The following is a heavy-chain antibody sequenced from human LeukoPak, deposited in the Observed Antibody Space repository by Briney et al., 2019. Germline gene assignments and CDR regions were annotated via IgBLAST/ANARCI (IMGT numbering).Heavy chain of an antibody. D-gene: IGHD5-18*01. J-gene: IGHJ5*02. Sequence: SETLSLTCTVSGGSITSYYWSWIRQSAGKGLEWIGRIYITGSTTYNPSLKSRVTMSLDTSKNQFSLKLSSVTAADTAVYYCARGGGYRYWFDPWGQGTLVTVSS. CDR1: GGSITSYY. CDR3: ARGGGYRYWFDP. V-gene: IGHV4-4*07. CDR2: IYITGST.